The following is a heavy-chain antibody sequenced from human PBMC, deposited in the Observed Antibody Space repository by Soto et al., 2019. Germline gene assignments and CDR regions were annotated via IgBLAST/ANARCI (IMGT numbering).Heavy chain of an antibody. V-gene: IGHV1-3*01. CDR2: INAANGDT. CDR3: GRSGVGATGEILYNAMDV. J-gene: IGHJ6*02. D-gene: IGHD1-26*01. Sequence: QVQLVQSVAEAKKPGASVQVSCKASGYTFTTYALHWVRQAPGERPEWMGWINAANGDTKYSEKFQGRVTITRDTSATTGYMELRSLTSEDTAVYYCGRSGVGATGEILYNAMDVWGQGTTVTVSS. CDR1: GYTFTTYA.